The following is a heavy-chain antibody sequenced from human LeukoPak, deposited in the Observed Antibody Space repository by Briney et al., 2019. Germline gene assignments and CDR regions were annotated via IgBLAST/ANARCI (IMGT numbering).Heavy chain of an antibody. CDR2: IRHDGSIK. Sequence: GSLRLSCAASGFTFSSYAMTWVRQAPGKGLEWVAFIRHDGSIKNYADSVKGRSTISRDNSKNTLYLQMNSLRAEDTAVYYCAKDSLADIDYWGQGTLVTVSS. CDR3: AKDSLADIDY. D-gene: IGHD3-16*01. V-gene: IGHV3-30*02. J-gene: IGHJ4*02. CDR1: GFTFSSYA.